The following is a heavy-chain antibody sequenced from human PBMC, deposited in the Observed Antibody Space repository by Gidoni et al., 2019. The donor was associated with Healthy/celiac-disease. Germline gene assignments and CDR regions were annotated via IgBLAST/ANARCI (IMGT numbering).Heavy chain of an antibody. CDR3: AREERWLRDCGMDV. CDR2: IYTSGST. J-gene: IGHJ6*02. D-gene: IGHD5-12*01. Sequence: GPGLVKPSQTLSLTCTVPGGSISSGSYYWSWIRQPAGKGLEWIGRIYTSGSTNYNPSLKSRVTISVDTSKNQFSLKLSSVTAADTAVYYCAREERWLRDCGMDVWGQGTTVTVSS. CDR1: GGSISSGSYY. V-gene: IGHV4-61*02.